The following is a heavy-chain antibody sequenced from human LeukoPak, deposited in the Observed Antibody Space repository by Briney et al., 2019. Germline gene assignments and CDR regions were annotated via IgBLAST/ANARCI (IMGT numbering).Heavy chain of an antibody. V-gene: IGHV4-59*11. Sequence: SSETLSLTCTVSSGSINRQYWSWIRRPPGKGLEWIGFIYYSGSTNYNPSLKSRVTISVDTSKNQFSLKLSSVTAADTAVYYCARIVGATTGWFDPWGQGTLVTVSS. CDR2: IYYSGST. CDR1: SGSINRQY. J-gene: IGHJ5*02. D-gene: IGHD1-26*01. CDR3: ARIVGATTGWFDP.